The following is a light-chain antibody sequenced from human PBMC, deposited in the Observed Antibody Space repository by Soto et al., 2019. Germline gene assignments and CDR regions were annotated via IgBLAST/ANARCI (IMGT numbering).Light chain of an antibody. CDR2: GAS. CDR1: QSVSSSY. V-gene: IGKV3-15*01. Sequence: EIVMTQSPATLSVSPGERATLSCRASQSVSSSYLAWYQQKPGQAPRLLIYGASTRATGIPARFGGSGSRTEFTLTISSLQSEDFAVYYCQQYNYWPRTFGQGTRLEIK. CDR3: QQYNYWPRT. J-gene: IGKJ5*01.